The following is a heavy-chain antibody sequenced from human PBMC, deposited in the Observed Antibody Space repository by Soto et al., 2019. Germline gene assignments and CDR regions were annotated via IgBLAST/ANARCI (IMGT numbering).Heavy chain of an antibody. CDR3: ARDNILTGNPAHAFDI. Sequence: GGSLRLSCAASGFTVSSNYMSWVRQAPGKGLEWVSVIYSGGSTYYADSVKGRFTISRHNSKSTLYLQMNSLRAEDTAVYYCARDNILTGNPAHAFDIWGQGTMVTVSS. CDR2: IYSGGST. D-gene: IGHD3-9*01. CDR1: GFTVSSNY. J-gene: IGHJ3*02. V-gene: IGHV3-53*04.